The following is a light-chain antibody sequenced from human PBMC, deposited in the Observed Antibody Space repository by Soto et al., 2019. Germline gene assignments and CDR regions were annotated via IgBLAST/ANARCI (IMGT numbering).Light chain of an antibody. J-gene: IGLJ2*01. CDR3: QSYDSSLTHVV. CDR2: GNS. CDR1: SSNIGAGYD. V-gene: IGLV1-40*01. Sequence: SVLTQPPSVSGAPGQRVAISCTGSSSNIGAGYDVHWYQQLPGTAPKLLIYGNSNRPSGVPDRFSGSKSGTSAFLAITGLQAEDEADYYCQSYDSSLTHVVFGGGTQLTFL.